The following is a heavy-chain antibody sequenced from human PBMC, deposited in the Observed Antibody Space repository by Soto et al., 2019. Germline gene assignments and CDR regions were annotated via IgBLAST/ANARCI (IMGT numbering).Heavy chain of an antibody. J-gene: IGHJ3*02. CDR1: GYTFTSYY. D-gene: IGHD6-13*01. CDR3: ARSNQSIAAAGKKRHDAFDI. Sequence: GASVKVSCKASGYTFTSYYMHWVRQAPGQGLEWMGIINPSGGSTSYAQKFQGRVTMTRDTSTSTVYMELSSLRSEDTAVYYCARSNQSIAAAGKKRHDAFDIWGQGTMVTVSS. V-gene: IGHV1-46*03. CDR2: INPSGGST.